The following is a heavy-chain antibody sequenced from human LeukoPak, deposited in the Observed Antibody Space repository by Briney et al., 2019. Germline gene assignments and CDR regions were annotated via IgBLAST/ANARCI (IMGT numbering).Heavy chain of an antibody. V-gene: IGHV3-21*06. CDR2: ISSSSTYI. J-gene: IGHJ3*01. CDR1: GFTFTSYS. Sequence: GGSLRLSCAASGFTFTSYSMNWVRQAPGRGLEWVSSISSSSTYIYYADSVKGRFTISRDNAKNSLYLQINSLRVEDTAVYYFSRSDPRSFYFWGQGTIVTGPS. CDR3: SRSDPRSFYF.